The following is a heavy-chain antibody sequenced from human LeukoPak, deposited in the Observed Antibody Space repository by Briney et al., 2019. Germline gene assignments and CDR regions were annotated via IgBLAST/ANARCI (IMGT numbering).Heavy chain of an antibody. V-gene: IGHV4-39*07. CDR1: GGSVSTSDYY. D-gene: IGHD3-3*01. CDR3: ERVFES. CDR2: VFYTEKT. Sequence: ASETLSLTCTVSGGSVSTSDYYWGWIRQSPVKGLEWIGDVFYTEKTNYNPSLRGLATISINTSKNQFSLKLGYVTPADSAVHYCERVFESWGEGTLVTVS. J-gene: IGHJ4*02.